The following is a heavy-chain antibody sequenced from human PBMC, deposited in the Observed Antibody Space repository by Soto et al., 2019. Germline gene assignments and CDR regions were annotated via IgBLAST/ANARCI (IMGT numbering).Heavy chain of an antibody. Sequence: QVQLQQWGAGLLKPSETLSLTCAVYGGSFSSYYWTCIRQPPGKGLEWIGEITHSGSTNYNPSLKSRVTISVDTSKNQFSLKLSSVTAAYTAVYYCARSGRQQLIRRNSFDLWGQGTLVTVSS. CDR2: ITHSGST. CDR1: GGSFSSYY. J-gene: IGHJ5*02. V-gene: IGHV4-34*01. D-gene: IGHD6-13*01. CDR3: ARSGRQQLIRRNSFDL.